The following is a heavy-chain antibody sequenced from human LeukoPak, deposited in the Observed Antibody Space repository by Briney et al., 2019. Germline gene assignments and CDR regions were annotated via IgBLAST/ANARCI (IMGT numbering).Heavy chain of an antibody. CDR2: ISSSGNSI. Sequence: GGSLRLSCAASGFTFSDYYMSWIRQAPGKGLEWVSYISSSGNSIYYADSVKGRITISRDNAKNSLYLQMNSLRAEDTVVYYCARDRYYDSSGYSLYWGQGTLVTVSS. J-gene: IGHJ4*02. D-gene: IGHD3-22*01. CDR3: ARDRYYDSSGYSLY. V-gene: IGHV3-11*04. CDR1: GFTFSDYY.